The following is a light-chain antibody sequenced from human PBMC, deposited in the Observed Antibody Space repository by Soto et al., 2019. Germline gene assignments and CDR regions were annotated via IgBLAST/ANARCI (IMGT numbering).Light chain of an antibody. Sequence: QSVLTQPHSASGTPGQRVTISCSGRSANIGNNYVCWYQQLPGTAPKLLIYSNNQRPSGVPDRFSGSKSGTSASLAISGLRSEDEADYYCVSWDDSLSGLVFGTGTKVTVL. CDR3: VSWDDSLSGLV. CDR1: SANIGNNY. CDR2: SNN. J-gene: IGLJ1*01. V-gene: IGLV1-47*02.